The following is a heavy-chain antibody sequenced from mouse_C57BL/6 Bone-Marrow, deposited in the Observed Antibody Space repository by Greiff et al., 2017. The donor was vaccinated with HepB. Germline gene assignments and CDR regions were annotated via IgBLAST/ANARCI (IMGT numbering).Heavy chain of an antibody. CDR3: TRQLRLLNFDY. CDR1: GYTFTDYE. D-gene: IGHD3-2*02. J-gene: IGHJ2*01. Sequence: QVQLQQPGTELVKPGASVKLSCKASGYTFTDYEMHGVKQTPVHGLEWIGAIDPETGGTAYNQKFKGKAILTADKTSSTAYMELRSLTSEDSAVYYCTRQLRLLNFDYWGQDTTLTDSS. CDR2: IDPETGGT. V-gene: IGHV1-15*01.